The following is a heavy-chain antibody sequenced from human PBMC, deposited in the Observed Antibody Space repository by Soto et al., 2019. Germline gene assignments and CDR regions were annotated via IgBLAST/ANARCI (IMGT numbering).Heavy chain of an antibody. V-gene: IGHV1-3*05. CDR3: ARAPGGPGIAEY. J-gene: IGHJ4*02. CDR1: GYTFTSYA. D-gene: IGHD6-13*01. CDR2: INAGNGNT. Sequence: QVQLVQSGAEEKKPGASVKVSCKASGYTFTSYAMHWVRQAPGQRLEWMGWINAGNGNTKYSQKFQSRVTITRDTSASTAYMELSSLRSEDTAVYYCARAPGGPGIAEYWGQGTLVTVSS.